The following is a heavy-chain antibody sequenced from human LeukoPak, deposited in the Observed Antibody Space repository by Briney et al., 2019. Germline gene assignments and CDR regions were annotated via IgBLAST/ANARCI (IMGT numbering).Heavy chain of an antibody. D-gene: IGHD2-2*01. CDR1: GYTFTNYG. CDR2: ISAYNGNT. J-gene: IGHJ6*02. V-gene: IGHV1-18*01. Sequence: ASVTVSFKASGYTFTNYGISWVRQAPGQGLAWMGCISAYNGNTNYAQKLQGRVTITTDTSTSTAYMELRSLRSDDTAVYYCAREWGLYCSSTSCYYYYYGMDVWGQGTTVTVSS. CDR3: AREWGLYCSSTSCYYYYYGMDV.